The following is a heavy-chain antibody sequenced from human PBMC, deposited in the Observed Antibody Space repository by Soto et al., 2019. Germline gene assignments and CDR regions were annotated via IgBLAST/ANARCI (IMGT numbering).Heavy chain of an antibody. J-gene: IGHJ6*02. D-gene: IGHD5-12*01. Sequence: TGGSLRLSCAASGFTVSSNYMSWVRQAPGKGLEWVSVIYSGGSTYYADSVKGRFTISRDNSKNTLYLQMNSLRAEDTAVYYCARGGGSGYDSYGMDVWGQGTTVTVSS. CDR3: ARGGGSGYDSYGMDV. V-gene: IGHV3-53*01. CDR2: IYSGGST. CDR1: GFTVSSNY.